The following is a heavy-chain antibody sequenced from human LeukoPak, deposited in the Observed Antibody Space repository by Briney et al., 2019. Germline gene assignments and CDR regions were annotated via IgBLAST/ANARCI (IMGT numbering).Heavy chain of an antibody. V-gene: IGHV4-59*01. CDR3: ARTVTNYYYYYMDV. CDR1: GGSISSYY. D-gene: IGHD4-17*01. CDR2: IYYSGST. J-gene: IGHJ6*03. Sequence: SETLSLTCTVSGGSISSYYWSWIRQPPGKGLEWIGYIYYSGSTNYKPSLKSRVTISVDTSKNQFSLKLSSVTAADTAVYYCARTVTNYYYYYMDVWGKGTTVTVSS.